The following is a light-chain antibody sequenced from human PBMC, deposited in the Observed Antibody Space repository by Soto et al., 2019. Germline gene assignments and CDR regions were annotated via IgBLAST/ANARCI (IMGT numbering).Light chain of an antibody. V-gene: IGKV3-11*01. CDR3: HQRQSWPRT. Sequence: ENVLTQSAYTLSWSAGEGATLSCGASQTVSSNYLAWYQHRPGQAPKLVIHGASYTAPGIPARFSASGNGTDFNLTISDVQTEDFAVYYCHQRQSWPRTFGQGTKVDIK. CDR1: QTVSSNY. CDR2: GAS. J-gene: IGKJ1*01.